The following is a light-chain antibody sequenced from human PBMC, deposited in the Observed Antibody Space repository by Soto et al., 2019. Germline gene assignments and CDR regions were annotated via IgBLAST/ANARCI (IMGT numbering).Light chain of an antibody. Sequence: IVITQSPAALCESPRERATLSCRAIRSVSSNLAWYQQKPGQAPSLLIYGALTRATGIPARFSGSGSGTEFTLTISTLQPEDFATYCCQQYSTFPITFGQGTRLEIK. CDR1: RSVSSN. CDR2: GAL. CDR3: QQYSTFPIT. J-gene: IGKJ5*01. V-gene: IGKV3-15*01.